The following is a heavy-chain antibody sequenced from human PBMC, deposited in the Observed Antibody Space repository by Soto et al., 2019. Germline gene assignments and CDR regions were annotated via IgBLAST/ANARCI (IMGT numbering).Heavy chain of an antibody. D-gene: IGHD1-7*01. Sequence: GESLKISCEGSGYSFTSYWIGWVRQMPGKGLEWMGIIYPGDSDTRYSPSFQRQVIISADKSITTAYLQWSSLKASDTAMYYCARLAFHNLNFPLRSGPPFDYWGQGTLVTVSS. CDR1: GYSFTSYW. CDR3: ARLAFHNLNFPLRSGPPFDY. CDR2: IYPGDSDT. V-gene: IGHV5-51*01. J-gene: IGHJ4*02.